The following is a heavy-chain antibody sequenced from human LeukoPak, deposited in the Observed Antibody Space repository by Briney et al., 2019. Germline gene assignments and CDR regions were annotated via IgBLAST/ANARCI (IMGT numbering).Heavy chain of an antibody. CDR2: IDTSGSAM. V-gene: IGHV3-11*04. Sequence: GGSLRLSCAASGFTFSDNYMIWIRQAPGKGLEWVSYIDTSGSAMYYAVPVKGRFTISRDNARNSLYLQMNSLRAEDTAVYYCARAQQGYYFDYWGQGTLVTVSS. J-gene: IGHJ4*02. D-gene: IGHD6-13*01. CDR3: ARAQQGYYFDY. CDR1: GFTFSDNY.